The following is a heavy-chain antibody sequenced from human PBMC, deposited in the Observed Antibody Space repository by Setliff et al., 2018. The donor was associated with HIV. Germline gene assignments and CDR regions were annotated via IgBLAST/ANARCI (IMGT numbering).Heavy chain of an antibody. CDR3: ARLRREEQWLVRGWFDP. CDR1: GGSISSSSYY. D-gene: IGHD6-19*01. Sequence: SETLSLTCTVSGGSISSSSYYWGWIRQPPGKGLEWIGSIYYSGSSYYNPSLKSRVTISVDTSKNQFSLKLSSVTAADTAVYYCARLRREEQWLVRGWFDPWGQGTLVTVS. J-gene: IGHJ5*02. CDR2: IYYSGSS. V-gene: IGHV4-39*01.